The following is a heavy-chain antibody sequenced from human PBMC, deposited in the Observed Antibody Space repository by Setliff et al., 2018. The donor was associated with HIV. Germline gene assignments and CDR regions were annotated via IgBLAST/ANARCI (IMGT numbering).Heavy chain of an antibody. CDR1: GFTFSNYE. J-gene: IGHJ4*02. CDR2: ISGSGSAM. CDR3: ARLGPITTHTTYDY. Sequence: GVLRLSCAASGFTFSNYEMNWVRQAPGKGLEWVSYISGSGSAMYYADSVAGRFTIYRDNAKNSLYLQMNSLRAEDTAVYHCARLGPITTHTTYDYWGQGTLVTVSS. V-gene: IGHV3-48*03. D-gene: IGHD3-16*01.